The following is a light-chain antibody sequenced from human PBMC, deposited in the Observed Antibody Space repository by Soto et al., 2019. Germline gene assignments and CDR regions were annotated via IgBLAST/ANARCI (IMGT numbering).Light chain of an antibody. Sequence: QAVVTQPASVSGSLGQSITISCTGSSSDIGVYNYVSWYQQHPGKAPKLMIYEVTNRPSGVSNRFSGSKTGNTASLTISGLQAEDEAEYHCSSYTSSSTLVFGGGTQLTVL. CDR3: SSYTSSSTLV. CDR1: SSDIGVYNY. CDR2: EVT. V-gene: IGLV2-14*01. J-gene: IGLJ3*02.